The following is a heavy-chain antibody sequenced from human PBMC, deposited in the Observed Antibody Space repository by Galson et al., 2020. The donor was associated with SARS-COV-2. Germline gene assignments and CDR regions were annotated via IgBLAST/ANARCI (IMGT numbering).Heavy chain of an antibody. CDR3: AMTRDAYNLGYVMDV. CDR2: LSYDGSNK. Sequence: SLKISCAASGFTFSSYDIHWVRQAPGKRLEWVALLSYDGSNKYFADSVKGRFTVSRDKNTLYLQMNSLRADDTALYYCAMTRDAYNLGYVMDVCRQGDTVSVSS. J-gene: IGHJ6*02. CDR1: GFTFSSYD. V-gene: IGHV3-30-3*01. D-gene: IGHD1-1*01.